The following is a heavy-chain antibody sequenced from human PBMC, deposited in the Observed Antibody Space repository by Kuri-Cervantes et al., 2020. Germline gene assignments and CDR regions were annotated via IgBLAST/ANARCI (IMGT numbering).Heavy chain of an antibody. J-gene: IGHJ4*02. CDR2: ISDSGGRT. CDR1: GFTFSSYA. V-gene: IGHV3-23*01. D-gene: IGHD6-19*01. Sequence: GGSLRLSCAASGFTFSSYAMSWVRQAPGKGLEWVSAISDSGGRTYFADSVKGRFTISRDNSKNTLYLQMNSLRAEDTAVYYCAKDRGSGWYDFDSWGQGTLVTVSS. CDR3: AKDRGSGWYDFDS.